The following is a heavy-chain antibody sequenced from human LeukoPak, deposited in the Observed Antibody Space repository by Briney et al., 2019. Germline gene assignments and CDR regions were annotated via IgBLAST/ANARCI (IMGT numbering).Heavy chain of an antibody. J-gene: IGHJ3*02. CDR3: ARGAPYGDYDI. Sequence: GGSLRLSCAASGFTFSSYSMNWVRQAPGKGLEWVSSISSSSSYIYYADSVKGRFTISRDNAKNSLYLQMNSLSAEDTAVYYCARGAPYGDYDIWGQGTMVTVSS. D-gene: IGHD4-17*01. V-gene: IGHV3-21*01. CDR2: ISSSSSYI. CDR1: GFTFSSYS.